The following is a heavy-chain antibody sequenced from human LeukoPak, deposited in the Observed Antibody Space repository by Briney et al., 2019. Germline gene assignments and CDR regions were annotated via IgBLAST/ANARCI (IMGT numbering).Heavy chain of an antibody. Sequence: GGSLRLSCAASGFTFSSYAMHWVRQAPGKGLEWVAIISYDGSNEYYADSVKGRVTISRDNSKNTLYLQMNSLRAEDTAVYYCARVGDDSSGYYYRGWTFDIWGQGTMVTVSS. J-gene: IGHJ3*02. V-gene: IGHV3-30*04. D-gene: IGHD3-22*01. CDR1: GFTFSSYA. CDR3: ARVGDDSSGYYYRGWTFDI. CDR2: ISYDGSNE.